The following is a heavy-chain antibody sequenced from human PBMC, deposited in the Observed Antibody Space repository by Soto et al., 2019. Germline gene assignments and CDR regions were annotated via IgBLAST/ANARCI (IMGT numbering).Heavy chain of an antibody. Sequence: EVLLLDSGGGLVQPGGSLRLSCAASGFTFSNYAMTWVRQAPGKGPEWISTVNNGGGGTYYADSVKGRFTISRDNSKNTLYLPVSSLRAEDTAVYYCAKERLGRGIDYWGQGILVTVSS. CDR1: GFTFSNYA. D-gene: IGHD3-10*01. V-gene: IGHV3-23*01. J-gene: IGHJ4*02. CDR3: AKERLGRGIDY. CDR2: VNNGGGGT.